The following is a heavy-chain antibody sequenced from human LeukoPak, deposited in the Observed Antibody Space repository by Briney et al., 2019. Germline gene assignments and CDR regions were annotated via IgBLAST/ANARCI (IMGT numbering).Heavy chain of an antibody. CDR3: ARGVDSSGYQHKGFGP. J-gene: IGHJ5*02. D-gene: IGHD3-22*01. V-gene: IGHV4-61*02. CDR2: VYSSGKT. Sequence: SETLSLTCSVSSGSISSGNYYWSWIRQPAGKGLEWIGRVYSSGKTDYKSSLKSRVTISVDTSRNQFSLKLSSVTAADTAVYYCARGVDSSGYQHKGFGPWGQGTLATVSS. CDR1: SGSISSGNYY.